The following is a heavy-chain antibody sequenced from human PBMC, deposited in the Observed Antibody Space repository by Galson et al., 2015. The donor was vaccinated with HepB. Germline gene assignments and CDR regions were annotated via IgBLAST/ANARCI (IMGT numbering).Heavy chain of an antibody. CDR3: ARVRAEVPAAIDAFDI. D-gene: IGHD2-2*01. Sequence: SVKVSCKASGYTFTGYYMHWVRQAPGQGLEWMGWINPNSGGTNYAQKFQGRVTMTRDTSISTAYMELSRLRSDDTAVYYCARVRAEVPAAIDAFDIWGQGTMVTVSS. V-gene: IGHV1-2*02. CDR2: INPNSGGT. CDR1: GYTFTGYY. J-gene: IGHJ3*02.